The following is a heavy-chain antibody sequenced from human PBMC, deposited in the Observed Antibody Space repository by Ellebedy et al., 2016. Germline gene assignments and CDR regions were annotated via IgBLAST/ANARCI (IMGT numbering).Heavy chain of an antibody. CDR1: GFTFSSYW. J-gene: IGHJ6*03. CDR2: IKQDGSEK. CDR3: ARDQDDFWTYYMDV. V-gene: IGHV3-7*01. Sequence: GGSLRLSXAASGFTFSSYWMSWVRQAPGKGLEWVANIKQDGSEKYYVDSVKGRFTISRDNAKNSLYLQMNSLRAEDTAVYYCARDQDDFWTYYMDVWGKGTTVTVSS. D-gene: IGHD3-3*01.